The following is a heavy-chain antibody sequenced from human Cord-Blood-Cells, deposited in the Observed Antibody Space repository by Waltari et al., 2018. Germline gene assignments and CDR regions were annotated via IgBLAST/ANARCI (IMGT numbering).Heavy chain of an antibody. Sequence: QVQLVQSGAEVKKPGASVKVSCKASGYTFPSYDINWVRQATGQGLEWMGWMNPNSGNTGYAQKFQGRVTMTRNTSISTAYMELSSLRSEDTAVYYCARAKGIRQVATIDYWGQGTLVTVSS. V-gene: IGHV1-8*01. CDR2: MNPNSGNT. J-gene: IGHJ4*02. D-gene: IGHD5-12*01. CDR1: GYTFPSYD. CDR3: ARAKGIRQVATIDY.